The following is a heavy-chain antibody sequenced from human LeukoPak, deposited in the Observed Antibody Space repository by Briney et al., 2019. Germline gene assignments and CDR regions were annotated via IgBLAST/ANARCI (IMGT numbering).Heavy chain of an antibody. V-gene: IGHV3-74*01. J-gene: IGHJ4*02. CDR2: TNTDGSIT. CDR3: ARVGPASAGCAY. CDR1: GFTFSNYW. D-gene: IGHD6-13*01. Sequence: PGGSLRLSCAASGFTFSNYWMHWVRQAPGKGLVWVSHTNTDGSITTYADSAKGRFTISRDNAKNTLYLQVNSLRAEDTAVYYCARVGPASAGCAYWGQGTLVTVSS.